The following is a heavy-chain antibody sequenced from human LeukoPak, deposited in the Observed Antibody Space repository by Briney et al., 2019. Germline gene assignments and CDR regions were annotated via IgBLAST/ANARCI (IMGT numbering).Heavy chain of an antibody. CDR3: AKGPNSWQWLAEPLFD. CDR2: IKQDGSEK. V-gene: IGHV3-7*01. CDR1: GFTFSSYW. Sequence: GGSLRLSCAASGFTFSSYWMSWVRQAPGKGLEWVANIKQDGSEKYYVDSVKGRFTISRDNAKNSLYLQMNSLRAEDTAVYYCAKGPNSWQWLAEPLFDWGQGTLVTVSS. J-gene: IGHJ4*02. D-gene: IGHD6-19*01.